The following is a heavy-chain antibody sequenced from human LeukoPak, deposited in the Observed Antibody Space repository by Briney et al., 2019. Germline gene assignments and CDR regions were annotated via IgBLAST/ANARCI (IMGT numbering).Heavy chain of an antibody. CDR1: GFYFEDYT. V-gene: IGHV3-43*01. CDR3: AKGRGTGYRYGPIEN. Sequence: GGSLRLSCAASGFYFEDYTMYWVRQVPAKGLECVSIISMDGTNTYYAESVKGRFTISRDNSKNSLSLQMNSLRTEDPALYYCAKGRGTGYRYGPIENWGQGTLVTVSS. CDR2: ISMDGTNT. J-gene: IGHJ4*02. D-gene: IGHD5-18*01.